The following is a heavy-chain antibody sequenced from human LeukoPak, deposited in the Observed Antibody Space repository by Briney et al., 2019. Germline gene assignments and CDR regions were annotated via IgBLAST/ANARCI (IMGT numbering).Heavy chain of an antibody. CDR1: GFTFSSYW. D-gene: IGHD2-15*01. Sequence: QPGGSLRLSCAAYGFTFSSYWMHWVRQAPGKGLVWVSRINSDGSSTSYADSVKGRFTISRDNAKNTLYLQMNSLRAEDTAVYYCARLLALCSGGSCPIGYWGQGTLVTVSS. V-gene: IGHV3-74*01. J-gene: IGHJ4*02. CDR3: ARLLALCSGGSCPIGY. CDR2: INSDGSST.